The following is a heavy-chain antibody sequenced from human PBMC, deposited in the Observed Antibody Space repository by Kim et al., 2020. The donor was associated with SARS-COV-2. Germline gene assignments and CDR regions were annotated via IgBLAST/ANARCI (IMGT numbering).Heavy chain of an antibody. CDR3: TTGASLLGASFDY. Sequence: GGSLRLSCAASGFTFSNAWMSWVRQAPGKGLEWVGRIKSKTDGGTTDYAAPVKGRFTISRDESKNTLYLQMNSLKTEDTAVYYCTTGASLLGASFDYWGQGTLVTVSS. D-gene: IGHD2-2*01. V-gene: IGHV3-15*01. J-gene: IGHJ4*02. CDR1: GFTFSNAW. CDR2: IKSKTDGGTT.